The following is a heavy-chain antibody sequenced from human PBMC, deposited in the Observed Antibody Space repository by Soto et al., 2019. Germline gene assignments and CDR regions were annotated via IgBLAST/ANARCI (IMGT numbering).Heavy chain of an antibody. CDR2: IRWDGSST. J-gene: IGHJ4*02. D-gene: IGHD2-21*02. CDR1: GFTFHGYT. Sequence: EVHLVESGGVVVQPGGSLRLSCAASGFTFHGYTMHWVRQRRGKGLEWVSRIRWDGSSTYYGDSVKGRFTISRDNTKDSLFLQMSSLTTEDTALYYCVKDMAYGGDSGPFDSWGQGTLVTVSS. CDR3: VKDMAYGGDSGPFDS. V-gene: IGHV3-43*01.